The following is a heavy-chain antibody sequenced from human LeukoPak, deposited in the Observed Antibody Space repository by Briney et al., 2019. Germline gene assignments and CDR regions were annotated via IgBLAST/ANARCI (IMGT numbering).Heavy chain of an antibody. D-gene: IGHD3-10*01. CDR3: ARELTYYYYYMDV. Sequence: SETLSLTCAVYGGSFSGYYWSWIRQPPGKGLEWIGEINHSGSTNYNPSLKGRVTISVDTSKNQFSLKLSSVTAADTAVYYCARELTYYYYYMDVWGKGTTVTVSS. J-gene: IGHJ6*03. V-gene: IGHV4-34*01. CDR2: INHSGST. CDR1: GGSFSGYY.